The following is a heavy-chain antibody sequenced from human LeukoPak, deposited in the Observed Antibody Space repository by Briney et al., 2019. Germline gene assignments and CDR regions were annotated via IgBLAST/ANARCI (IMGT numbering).Heavy chain of an antibody. J-gene: IGHJ4*02. D-gene: IGHD4-11*01. CDR1: GFTFSSYA. V-gene: IGHV3-30*04. CDR2: ISYDGSNK. CDR3: ARDSQSNPEYYFDY. Sequence: PGRSLRLSCAASGFTFSSYAMHWVRQAPGKGLEWVAVISYDGSNKYYADSVKGRFTISRDNSKNTLYLQMNSLRAGDTAVYYCARDSQSNPEYYFDYWGQGTLVTVSS.